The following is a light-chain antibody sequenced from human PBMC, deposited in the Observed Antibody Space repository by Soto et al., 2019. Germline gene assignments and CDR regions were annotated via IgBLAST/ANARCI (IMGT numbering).Light chain of an antibody. V-gene: IGLV2-14*01. CDR2: EVS. CDR1: SSDVGGYNY. Sequence: QSALTQPASVSGSRGQSITISCTGTSSDVGGYNYVSWYQHHPGKAPKLMIFEVSNRPSGLSNRFSGSKSGNTASLTISGLQADDEADYYCSSYTTSHAWVFGGGTKVTVL. CDR3: SSYTTSHAWV. J-gene: IGLJ3*02.